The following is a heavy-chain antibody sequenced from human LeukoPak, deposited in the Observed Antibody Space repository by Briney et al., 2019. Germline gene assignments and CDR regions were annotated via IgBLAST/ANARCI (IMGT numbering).Heavy chain of an antibody. J-gene: IGHJ3*02. D-gene: IGHD2-15*01. Sequence: SETLSLTCTVSGGSISSYYWSWIRQPPGKGLEWIGYIYYSGSTNYNPSLKSRVTISVDTSKNQFSLKLSSVTAADTAMYYCARQKYCSGGSCYSADDAFDIWGQGTMVTVSS. CDR2: IYYSGST. V-gene: IGHV4-59*08. CDR1: GGSISSYY. CDR3: ARQKYCSGGSCYSADDAFDI.